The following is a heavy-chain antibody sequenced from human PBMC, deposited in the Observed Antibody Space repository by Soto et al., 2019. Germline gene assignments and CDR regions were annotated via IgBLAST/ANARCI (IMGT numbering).Heavy chain of an antibody. D-gene: IGHD3-3*01. CDR2: ISWDGGST. V-gene: IGHV3-43*01. CDR1: GFTFDDYT. Sequence: PGGSLRLSCAASGFTFDDYTMHWVRQAPGKGLEWVSLISWDGGSTYYADSVKGRFTISRDNSKNSLYLQMNSLRTEDTALYYCAKDREWRGVYYYYGMDVWGQGTTVTVSS. J-gene: IGHJ6*02. CDR3: AKDREWRGVYYYYGMDV.